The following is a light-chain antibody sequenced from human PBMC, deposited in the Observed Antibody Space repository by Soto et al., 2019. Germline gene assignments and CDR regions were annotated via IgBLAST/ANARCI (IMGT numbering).Light chain of an antibody. Sequence: EIVLTQSPGTLSLSPGERATLSCRASESVSSSYLAWYQQKPGQAPRLLIFGASSRATGTPDRFSGSGSGTEFTLTISRLEPEDFAVYYCQQYGSSSVYSFGQGTKLEIK. CDR3: QQYGSSSVYS. J-gene: IGKJ2*03. CDR1: ESVSSSY. CDR2: GAS. V-gene: IGKV3-20*01.